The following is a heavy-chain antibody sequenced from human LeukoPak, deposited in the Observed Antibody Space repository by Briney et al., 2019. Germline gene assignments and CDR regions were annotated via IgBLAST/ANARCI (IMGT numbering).Heavy chain of an antibody. V-gene: IGHV4-4*07. D-gene: IGHD5-24*01. J-gene: IGHJ4*02. CDR3: ARGSGEMSTIFDY. CDR2: IYTRGST. Sequence: PSETLSLTCTVSGGSISSYYWSWIRLPAGKGLEWIGCIYTRGSTIHNPSIKSRVTMSVDTAKNQFSLRLNSVTAADTAVYYCARGSGEMSTIFDYWGQGTLVTVSS. CDR1: GGSISSYY.